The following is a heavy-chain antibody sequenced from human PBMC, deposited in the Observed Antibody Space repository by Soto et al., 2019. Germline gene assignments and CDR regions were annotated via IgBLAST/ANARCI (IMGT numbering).Heavy chain of an antibody. D-gene: IGHD6-13*01. V-gene: IGHV3-30-3*01. Sequence: VQLVESGGGVVQPGRSLRLSCAASGFTFSSYAMHWVRQAPGKGLEWVAVISYDGSNKYYADSVKGRFTISRDNSKNTLYLQMNSLRAEDTAVYYCARPTLAAAGTVTWFDPWGQGTLVTVSS. CDR3: ARPTLAAAGTVTWFDP. J-gene: IGHJ5*02. CDR2: ISYDGSNK. CDR1: GFTFSSYA.